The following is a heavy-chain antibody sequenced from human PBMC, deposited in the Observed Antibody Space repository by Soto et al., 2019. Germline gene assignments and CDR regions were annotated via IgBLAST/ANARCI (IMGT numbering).Heavy chain of an antibody. CDR1: GGSISSYY. D-gene: IGHD3-10*02. CDR3: ASMIGDPVLSFDS. V-gene: IGHV4-59*01. J-gene: IGHJ4*02. CDR2: IFYSGST. Sequence: QVQLQESGPGLVKPSETLSLTCTVSGGSISSYYWSWIRQPPGKGLELIGFIFYSGSTSYNPSLKSRVTISVDTSENQFSLKLSAVTAADTAVYYCASMIGDPVLSFDSWGQGTLVAVSS.